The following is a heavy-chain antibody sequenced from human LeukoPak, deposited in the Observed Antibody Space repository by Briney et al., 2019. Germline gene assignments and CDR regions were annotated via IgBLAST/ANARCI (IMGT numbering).Heavy chain of an antibody. CDR3: ARVSPYSGSYGADF. J-gene: IGHJ4*02. CDR2: INHSGST. V-gene: IGHV4-34*01. Sequence: SETLSLTCAVYGGSFSGYYWSWIRQPPGKGLEWIGEINHSGSTNYNPSLKSRVTISVDTSKNQFSLKLSSVTAADTAVYYCARVSPYSGSYGADFWGQGTLVTVSS. CDR1: GGSFSGYY. D-gene: IGHD1-26*01.